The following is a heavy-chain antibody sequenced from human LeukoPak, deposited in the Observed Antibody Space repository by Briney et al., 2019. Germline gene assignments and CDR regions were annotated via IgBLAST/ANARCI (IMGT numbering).Heavy chain of an antibody. CDR2: INTNTGNT. V-gene: IGHV7-4-1*01. CDR3: ARVPFVVMGDTGNWFDP. Sequence: GASVKVSCKASGYTYTNYAMNWVRQAPGQALEWMGGINTNTGNTTYAQGFTGRFVFSLDAFVSTAYLQIRRLKTEDTAVYYCARVPFVVMGDTGNWFDPWGQGTLVTVSS. CDR1: GYTYTNYA. D-gene: IGHD2-8*01. J-gene: IGHJ5*02.